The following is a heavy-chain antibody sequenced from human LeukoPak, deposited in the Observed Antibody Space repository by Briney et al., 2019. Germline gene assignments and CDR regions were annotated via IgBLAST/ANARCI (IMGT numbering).Heavy chain of an antibody. CDR3: ARRRGYSYGYYFDY. CDR2: INHSGST. CDR1: GGSFSGYY. J-gene: IGHJ4*02. Sequence: SETLSLTCAVYGGSFSGYYWSWIRQPPGKGLEWIGEINHSGSTNYNPSLKSRVTTSVDTSKNQFSLKLSSVTAADTAVCYCARRRGYSYGYYFDYWGQGTLVTVSS. D-gene: IGHD5-18*01. V-gene: IGHV4-34*01.